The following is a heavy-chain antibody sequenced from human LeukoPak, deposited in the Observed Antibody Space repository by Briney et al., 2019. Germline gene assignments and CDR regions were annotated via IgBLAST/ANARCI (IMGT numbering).Heavy chain of an antibody. CDR2: ITNDGSST. J-gene: IGHJ4*02. CDR3: ETQQGGNPAY. D-gene: IGHD1-14*01. Sequence: GGSLRLSCAASGLTFSSHCMHWVRQAPGKGLVWVSRITNDGSSTPYADSVKGRFTISRDNAKNMLYLQVNSLRAEDTAVYYCETQQGGNPAYWGQGTLVTVSS. CDR1: GLTFSSHC. V-gene: IGHV3-74*01.